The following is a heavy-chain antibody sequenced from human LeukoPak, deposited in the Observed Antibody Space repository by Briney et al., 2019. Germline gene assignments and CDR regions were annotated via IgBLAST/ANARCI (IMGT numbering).Heavy chain of an antibody. V-gene: IGHV3-23*01. D-gene: IGHD3-10*01. Sequence: GGSLRLSCAASGFTFSSYAMSWVRQAPGKGLEWVSAISGSGGSTNYADSVKGRFTISRDNSKNTLYLQMNSLRAEDTAVYYCAKDGTMVRGVIRYYYYYGMDVWGQGTTVTVSS. CDR2: ISGSGGST. J-gene: IGHJ6*02. CDR3: AKDGTMVRGVIRYYYYYGMDV. CDR1: GFTFSSYA.